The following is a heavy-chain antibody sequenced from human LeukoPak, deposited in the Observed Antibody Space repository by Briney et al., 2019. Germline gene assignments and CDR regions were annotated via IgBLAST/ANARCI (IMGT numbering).Heavy chain of an antibody. CDR3: ARLHSSRAEEFDP. CDR2: IYYTGIT. V-gene: IGHV4-59*01. J-gene: IGHJ5*02. CDR1: GGSISGYY. Sequence: SETLSLTCTVSGGSISGYYWSWIRQSPGKGLGWIGYIYYTGITAYNPSLGSRVTISVDRSNNQFSLRLTSVTAADTAVHYCARLHSSRAEEFDPWGQGALVTVSS.